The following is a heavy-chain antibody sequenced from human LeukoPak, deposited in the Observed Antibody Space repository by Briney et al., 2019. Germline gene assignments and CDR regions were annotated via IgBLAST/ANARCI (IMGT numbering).Heavy chain of an antibody. V-gene: IGHV3-9*01. J-gene: IGHJ4*02. D-gene: IGHD3-10*01. CDR2: ISWNSGSI. CDR1: GFTFDDYA. CDR3: AKDRDYYGSGSYFGDFDY. Sequence: GGSLRLSCAASGFTFDDYAMHWVRQAPGKGLEWVSGISWNSGSIGYADSVKGRFTISRDNAKNSLYLQMNSLRAEDTALYYCAKDRDYYGSGSYFGDFDYWGQGTLVTVSS.